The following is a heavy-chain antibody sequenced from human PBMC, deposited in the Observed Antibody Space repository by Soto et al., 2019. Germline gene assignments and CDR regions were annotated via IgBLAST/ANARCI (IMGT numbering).Heavy chain of an antibody. CDR1: GFTFSSYA. V-gene: IGHV3-23*01. CDR3: AKDTTSSGYSGYAFDY. J-gene: IGHJ4*02. CDR2: ISGSGGST. Sequence: GGSLRLSCAASGFTFSSYAMSWVRQAPGKGLEWVSGISGSGGSTYYADSVKGRFTISRDNSKNTLYLQMNSLRAEDTAVYYCAKDTTSSGYSGYAFDYWGQGTLVTVSS. D-gene: IGHD5-12*01.